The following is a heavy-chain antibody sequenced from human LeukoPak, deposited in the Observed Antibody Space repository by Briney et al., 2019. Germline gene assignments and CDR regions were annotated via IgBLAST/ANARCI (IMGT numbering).Heavy chain of an antibody. CDR2: INPNSGGT. V-gene: IGHV1-2*02. J-gene: IGHJ4*02. CDR1: GYTFTVYY. D-gene: IGHD6-19*01. CDR3: SIYPGSRGWCSY. Sequence: ASVKVSCKASGYTFTVYYMHWVRQAHGQGLEWMGWINPNSGGTNYAQKVQGRVTMTRDTSITTAYMDVSRLRSGATDVYYCSIYPGSRGWCSYWAQETLVTVPS.